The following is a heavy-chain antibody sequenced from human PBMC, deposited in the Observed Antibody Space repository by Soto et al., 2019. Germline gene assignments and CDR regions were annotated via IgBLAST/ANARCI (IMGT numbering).Heavy chain of an antibody. CDR1: GGSFTGYY. D-gene: IGHD5-12*01. V-gene: IGHV4-34*01. CDR3: ARGREVPTITPSYFDY. Sequence: QVQLQEWGAGLLKPSETLSLTCAVYGGSFTGYYWSWIRQPPGKGLEWIGEIDHRESANYNPSLKSRVTMSVDTSKIQFSLRLRSVTAADTAVYYCARGREVPTITPSYFDYWGQGTLVTVSS. CDR2: IDHRESA. J-gene: IGHJ4*02.